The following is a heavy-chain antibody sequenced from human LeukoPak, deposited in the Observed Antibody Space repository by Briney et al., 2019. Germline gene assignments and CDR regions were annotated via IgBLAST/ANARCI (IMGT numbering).Heavy chain of an antibody. V-gene: IGHV4-38-2*01. Sequence: SETLSLTCAVSGYSISSGYYWGWIRQPPGKGLEWIGSIYHSESTYYNPSLKSRVTISVDTSKNQFSLKLSSVTAADTAVYYCARNTTNHTITVTNAFDIWGQGTMVTVSS. CDR1: GYSISSGYY. D-gene: IGHD4-17*01. CDR3: ARNTTNHTITVTNAFDI. CDR2: IYHSEST. J-gene: IGHJ3*02.